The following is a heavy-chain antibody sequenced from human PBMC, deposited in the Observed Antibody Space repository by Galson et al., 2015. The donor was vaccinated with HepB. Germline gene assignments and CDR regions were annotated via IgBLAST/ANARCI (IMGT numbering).Heavy chain of an antibody. Sequence: SLRLSCAASGFTFTNYGMHWVRQAPGKGLEWVALVSHDGSYKSYAESVKGRFTSFRDNSKGTLYLQMNSLRPEDTAVYYCAKDPAGMFVVNYRGYYFDDWGRGTPVTVSS. CDR2: VSHDGSYK. J-gene: IGHJ4*02. CDR3: AKDPAGMFVVNYRGYYFDD. D-gene: IGHD1-7*01. CDR1: GFTFTNYG. V-gene: IGHV3-30*18.